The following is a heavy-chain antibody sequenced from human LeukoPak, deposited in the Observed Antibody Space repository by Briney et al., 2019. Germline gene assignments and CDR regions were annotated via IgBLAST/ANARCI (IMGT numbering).Heavy chain of an antibody. D-gene: IGHD6-19*01. Sequence: ASVKVSCKASGYTFTGYYLHWVRQAPGQGLEWMGWIHPNSGGNNYAQKFKGRVNMTRATSISAAYMELSRLRSDDTAVYYCARVGAAVAGSDPWGQGTLVTVSS. J-gene: IGHJ5*02. CDR2: IHPNSGGN. V-gene: IGHV1-2*02. CDR1: GYTFTGYY. CDR3: ARVGAAVAGSDP.